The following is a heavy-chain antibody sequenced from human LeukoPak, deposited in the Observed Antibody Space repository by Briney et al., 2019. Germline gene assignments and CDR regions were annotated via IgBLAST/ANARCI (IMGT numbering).Heavy chain of an antibody. J-gene: IGHJ5*02. Sequence: PSETLSLTCTVSGGSLSIYYWSWIRQPPGKGLEWIGDIYYSGSTIYNPSLKSRVTISVDTSKNQFSLKLNSVTAADAAVYCCARDRVAGWFDPWGQGTLVTVSS. CDR1: GGSLSIYY. CDR2: IYYSGST. D-gene: IGHD3-3*01. V-gene: IGHV4-59*01. CDR3: ARDRVAGWFDP.